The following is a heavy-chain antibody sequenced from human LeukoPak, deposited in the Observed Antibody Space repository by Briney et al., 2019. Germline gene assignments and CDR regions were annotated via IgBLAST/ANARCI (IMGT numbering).Heavy chain of an antibody. J-gene: IGHJ6*03. Sequence: ASVKVSCKASGYTFTSYDINWVRQATGQGLEWMGWMNPNSGNTGYAQKFQGSVTMTSNTSISTAYMELSSLRSEDTAVYYCAREGYSSSWYDSHYYYYMDVWGKGTTVTVSS. V-gene: IGHV1-8*01. CDR3: AREGYSSSWYDSHYYYYMDV. D-gene: IGHD6-13*01. CDR2: MNPNSGNT. CDR1: GYTFTSYD.